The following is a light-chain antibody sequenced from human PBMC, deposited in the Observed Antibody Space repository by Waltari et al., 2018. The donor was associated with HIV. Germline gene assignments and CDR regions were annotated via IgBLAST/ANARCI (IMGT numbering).Light chain of an antibody. CDR2: GAS. Sequence: LSPGERATLSCRASQTISNTYLVWYQQKVGQAPRLLIYGASSRATGIPDRFSGSGSGTDFNLTISRLEPEDFAVYYCQQFGTSSWTFGQGTKVEI. CDR3: QQFGTSSWT. CDR1: QTISNTY. J-gene: IGKJ1*01. V-gene: IGKV3-20*01.